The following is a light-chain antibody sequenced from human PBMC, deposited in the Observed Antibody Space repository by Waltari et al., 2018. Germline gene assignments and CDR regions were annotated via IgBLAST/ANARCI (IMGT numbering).Light chain of an antibody. CDR3: LQHNTYPLT. Sequence: DIQMTQSPSSLSASVGDRVTITCRTSQAIRNDLGWFQQKPGKSPKRLIHGASRLHSGVPSRFSGSGYGTEFTLTINSLQPEDFATYYCLQHNTYPLTFGGGTKVEIK. CDR2: GAS. CDR1: QAIRND. V-gene: IGKV1-17*01. J-gene: IGKJ4*01.